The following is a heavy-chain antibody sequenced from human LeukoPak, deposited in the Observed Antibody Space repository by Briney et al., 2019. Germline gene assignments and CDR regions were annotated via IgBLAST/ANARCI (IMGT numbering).Heavy chain of an antibody. V-gene: IGHV3-7*01. J-gene: IGHJ4*02. CDR1: GFTFSSYW. CDR3: ARHPIPWLADYFDN. CDR2: IKQDGSEK. D-gene: IGHD6-19*01. Sequence: PGGSLRLSCAASGFTFSSYWMSWVRQAPGKGLEWVANIKQDGSEKYYVDSVKGRFTISRDNAKNSLYLQMNSLRAEDTAVYYCARHPIPWLADYFDNWGQGTLVTVSS.